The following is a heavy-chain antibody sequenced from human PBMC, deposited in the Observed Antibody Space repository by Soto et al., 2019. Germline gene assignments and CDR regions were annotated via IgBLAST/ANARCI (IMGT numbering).Heavy chain of an antibody. V-gene: IGHV3-7*01. CDR3: ARDQGYLDY. J-gene: IGHJ4*02. CDR2: INPGGSET. CDR1: GFTFSIYW. Sequence: GGSLRLSCAASGFTFSIYWMSWVRQAPGKGLEWVANINPGGSETFYEDSVKGRFTISRDNTKNSLYLQMNSLRVEDSAVYYCARDQGYLDYWGQGTLVTVSS.